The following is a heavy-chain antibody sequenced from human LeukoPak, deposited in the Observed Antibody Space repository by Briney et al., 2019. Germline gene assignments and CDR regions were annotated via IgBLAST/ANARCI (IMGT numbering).Heavy chain of an antibody. V-gene: IGHV4-61*01. J-gene: IGHJ4*02. Sequence: SQTLSLTCTVSGGSISSGSYYWSWIRQPPGKGLEWIGYIYYSGSTNYNPSLKSRVTISVDTSKNQFSLKLSSVTAADTAVYYCARTNYCGSTSCRYFDYWGQGTLVTVSS. CDR2: IYYSGST. CDR3: ARTNYCGSTSCRYFDY. CDR1: GGSISSGSYY. D-gene: IGHD2-2*01.